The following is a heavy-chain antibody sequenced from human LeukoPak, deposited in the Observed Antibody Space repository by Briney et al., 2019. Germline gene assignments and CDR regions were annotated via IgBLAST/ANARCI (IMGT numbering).Heavy chain of an antibody. CDR3: ARENYSYGYFDY. D-gene: IGHD5-18*01. J-gene: IGHJ4*02. Sequence: QSGGSLRLSCAASGFTVSSNYMSWVRQAPGKGLEWVSVIYSGGSKYYADSVKGRFTISRDNSKNTLYLQMNSLRAEDTAVYYCARENYSYGYFDYWGQGTLVTVSS. CDR2: IYSGGSK. V-gene: IGHV3-53*01. CDR1: GFTVSSNY.